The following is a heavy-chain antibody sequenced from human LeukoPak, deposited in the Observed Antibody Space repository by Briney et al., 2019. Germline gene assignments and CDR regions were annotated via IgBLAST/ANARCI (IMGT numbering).Heavy chain of an antibody. CDR1: GFTLSDYY. D-gene: IGHD2/OR15-2a*01. V-gene: IGHV3-11*01. Sequence: PGGSLRLSCAASGFTLSDYYLRWIRPAPGKGLEWVSYKKGRFSVSRDNAKNSLYLHMNSLRAEDTAVYYCASDSIARGNIGNDMDVWGNGTTVTVSS. J-gene: IGHJ6*04. CDR3: ASDSIARGNIGNDMDV.